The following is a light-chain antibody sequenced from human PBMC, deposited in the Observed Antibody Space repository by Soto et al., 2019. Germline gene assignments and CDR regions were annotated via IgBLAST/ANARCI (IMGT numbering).Light chain of an antibody. CDR3: QQYNNWPPIT. CDR2: GAF. Sequence: EIVLTQSPATLSVSPGERATLSCRTSQSVGSNLAWYQQKPGQAPRLLIYGAFIRAPGFPVTFRGTGSGSEFTLTITSLQSEDGALYYCQQYNNWPPITFGQGTRLEIK. J-gene: IGKJ5*01. CDR1: QSVGSN. V-gene: IGKV3-15*01.